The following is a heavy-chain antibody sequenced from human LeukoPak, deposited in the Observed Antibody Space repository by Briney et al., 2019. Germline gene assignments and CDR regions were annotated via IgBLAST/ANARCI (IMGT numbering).Heavy chain of an antibody. CDR1: GFTFSSYS. Sequence: GGSLRLSCAASGFTFSSYSMNWVRQAPGKGLEWVSSISSSSSYIYYADSVKGRFTISRDNAKNSLYLQMNSLRAEDTAVYYCARDHVGGLVDMLVALDYWGQGTLVTVSS. J-gene: IGHJ4*02. CDR3: ARDHVGGLVDMLVALDY. V-gene: IGHV3-21*01. D-gene: IGHD3-10*02. CDR2: ISSSSSYI.